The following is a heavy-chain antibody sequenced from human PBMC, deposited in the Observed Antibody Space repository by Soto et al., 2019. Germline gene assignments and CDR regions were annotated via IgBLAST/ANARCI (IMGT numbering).Heavy chain of an antibody. CDR2: ISGSGGST. CDR1: GFTFTSYA. V-gene: IGHV3-23*01. J-gene: IGHJ2*01. Sequence: EVQLLESGGGLVQPGGSLRLSCAASGFTFTSYAMNWVRQAPGKGLEWVSVISGSGGSTYYADSVKGRFTISRDNSKNTLYLQMNSLRAEDTAVYYCAKRTTGWYFDLWGRGTLVTVFS. CDR3: AKRTTGWYFDL.